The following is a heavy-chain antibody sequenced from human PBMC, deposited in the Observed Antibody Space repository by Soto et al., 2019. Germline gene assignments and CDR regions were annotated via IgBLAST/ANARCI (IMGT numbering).Heavy chain of an antibody. V-gene: IGHV4-30-2*01. Sequence: QLQLQKSGSGLVKPSQTLSLTCAVSGGSISSGGYSWSWIRQPPGKGLEWIGYIYHSGSTYYNPSLKSRVNLSVDRAKNQVSPKQSSVTAADTAVYYCARAGGLGAVAADYWGQGTLVTVSS. CDR1: GGSISSGGYS. D-gene: IGHD6-19*01. CDR3: ARAGGLGAVAADY. J-gene: IGHJ4*02. CDR2: IYHSGST.